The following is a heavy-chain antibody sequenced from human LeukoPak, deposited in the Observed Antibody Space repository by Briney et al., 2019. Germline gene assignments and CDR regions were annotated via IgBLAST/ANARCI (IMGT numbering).Heavy chain of an antibody. D-gene: IGHD5-24*01. Sequence: GGSLRLSCAASGFTFSSYSMNWVRQAPGKGLEWVSYISSSSSTIYYADSVKGRFTISRDNAKNSLYLQMNSLRAEDTAVYYCARDLGTRDGYNPPNLFDNWGQGTLVTVSS. CDR1: GFTFSSYS. J-gene: IGHJ4*02. CDR2: ISSSSSTI. V-gene: IGHV3-48*04. CDR3: ARDLGTRDGYNPPNLFDN.